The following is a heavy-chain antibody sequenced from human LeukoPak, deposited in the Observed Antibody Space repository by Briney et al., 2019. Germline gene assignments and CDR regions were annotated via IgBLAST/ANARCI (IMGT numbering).Heavy chain of an antibody. J-gene: IGHJ3*01. Sequence: GGSLRLSCAASGFTFSSYAMHWVRQAPGKGLEWVAVISYDGSNKYYADSVKGRFTISRDNSKNTLYLQLNSLRAEDTAVYYCARGQSCSSSSCYVIGAFDVWGQGTMVTVSS. CDR2: ISYDGSNK. V-gene: IGHV3-30-3*01. CDR1: GFTFSSYA. D-gene: IGHD2-2*01. CDR3: ARGQSCSSSSCYVIGAFDV.